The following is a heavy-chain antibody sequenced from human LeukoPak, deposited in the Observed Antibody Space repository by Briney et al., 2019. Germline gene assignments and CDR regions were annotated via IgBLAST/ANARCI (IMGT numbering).Heavy chain of an antibody. CDR3: ASMGAGDYFDY. Sequence: GGYLRLSCAASGFTFSDYYMSWIRQAPGKGLEWVSYISSSGSTIYYADSVKGRFTISRDNAKNSLYLRMNSLRAEDTAVYYCASMGAGDYFDYWGQGTLVTVSS. D-gene: IGHD1-26*01. J-gene: IGHJ4*02. CDR1: GFTFSDYY. V-gene: IGHV3-11*04. CDR2: ISSSGSTI.